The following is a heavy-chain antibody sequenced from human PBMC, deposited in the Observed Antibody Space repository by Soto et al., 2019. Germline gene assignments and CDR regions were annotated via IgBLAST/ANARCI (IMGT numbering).Heavy chain of an antibody. J-gene: IGHJ4*02. CDR3: ATAPYYYDSSGYYHFDY. CDR1: GYTLTELS. D-gene: IGHD3-22*01. Sequence: ASVKVSCKVSGYTLTELSMHWVRQALGKGLEWMGGFDPEDGETIYAQKFQGRVTMTEDTSTDTAYMELSSLRSEDTAVYYCATAPYYYDSSGYYHFDYWGQGTLVTVSS. CDR2: FDPEDGET. V-gene: IGHV1-24*01.